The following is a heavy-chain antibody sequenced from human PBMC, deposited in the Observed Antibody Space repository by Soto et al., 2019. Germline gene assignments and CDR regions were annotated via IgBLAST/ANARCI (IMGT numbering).Heavy chain of an antibody. V-gene: IGHV4-59*08. D-gene: IGHD3-9*01. J-gene: IGHJ4*02. Sequence: PSETLTLTCAVSGGSICSYYGSWIRQPPGKGLEWIGYIYYSGSTNYNPSLKSRVTISVDTSKNQFSLKLSSVTAADTAVYYCARLVRYFDWPFDYWGQGTLVTVSS. CDR3: ARLVRYFDWPFDY. CDR1: GGSICSYY. CDR2: IYYSGST.